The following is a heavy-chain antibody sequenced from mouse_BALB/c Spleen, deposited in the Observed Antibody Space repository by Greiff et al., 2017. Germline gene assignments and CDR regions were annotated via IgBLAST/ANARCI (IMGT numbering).Heavy chain of an antibody. CDR3: AREYYGNYAWLAY. CDR1: GFTFSDYY. Sequence: EVMLVESGGGLVKPGGSLKLSCAASGFTFSDYYMYWVRQTPEKRLEWVATISDGGSYTYYPDSVKGRFTISRDNAKNNLYLQMSSLKSEDTAMYYCAREYYGNYAWLAYWGQGTLVTVSA. J-gene: IGHJ3*01. V-gene: IGHV5-4*02. D-gene: IGHD2-1*01. CDR2: ISDGGSYT.